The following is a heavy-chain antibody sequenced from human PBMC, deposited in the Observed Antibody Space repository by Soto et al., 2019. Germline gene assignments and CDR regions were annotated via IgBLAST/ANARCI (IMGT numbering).Heavy chain of an antibody. D-gene: IGHD2-2*01. CDR3: ASWVPAAMRHY. J-gene: IGHJ4*02. V-gene: IGHV3-30*03. CDR2: ISYDGSNK. Sequence: QVQLVESGGGVVQPGRSLRLSCAASGFTFSSYGMHWVRQAPGKGLEWVAVISYDGSNKYYADSVKGRFTISRDNSKNTLYLQMNSLRAEDTAVYYCASWVPAAMRHYLGQGTLVTVSS. CDR1: GFTFSSYG.